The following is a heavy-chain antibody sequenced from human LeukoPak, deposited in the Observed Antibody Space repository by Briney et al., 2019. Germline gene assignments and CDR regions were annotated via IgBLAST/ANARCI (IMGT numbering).Heavy chain of an antibody. CDR1: GGSISSSSYY. V-gene: IGHV4-39*07. CDR2: IYYSGST. Sequence: SETLSLTCTVSGGSISSSSYYWGWIRQPPGKGLEWIGSIYYSGSTYYNPSLKSRVTISVDTSKNQFSLKLSSVTAADTAVYYCARDVWDYDFTRNWFDPWGQGTLVTVSS. CDR3: ARDVWDYDFTRNWFDP. D-gene: IGHD3-3*01. J-gene: IGHJ5*02.